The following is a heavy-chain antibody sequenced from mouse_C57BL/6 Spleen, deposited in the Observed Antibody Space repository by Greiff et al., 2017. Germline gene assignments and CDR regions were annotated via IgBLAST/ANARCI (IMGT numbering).Heavy chain of an antibody. Sequence: EVQLQESGAELVRPGASVKLSCTASGFNIKDDYMHWVKQRPEQGLEWIGWIDPENGDTEYASKFQGKATITADTSSNTAYLQLSSLTSEDTAVYYRTTGLRREEFDYWGQGTTLTVSS. CDR2: IDPENGDT. V-gene: IGHV14-4*01. CDR3: TTGLRREEFDY. J-gene: IGHJ2*01. CDR1: GFNIKDDY. D-gene: IGHD2-4*01.